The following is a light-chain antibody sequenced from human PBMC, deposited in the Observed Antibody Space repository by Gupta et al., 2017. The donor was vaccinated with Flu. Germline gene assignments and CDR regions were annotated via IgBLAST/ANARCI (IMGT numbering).Light chain of an antibody. CDR2: DTS. V-gene: IGLV7-46*01. Sequence: QAVVTQEPSLTVSPVGTVTLTCRSSTGAVTSGHYPYWFQQKPGQAPRTLIYDTSNKHSWTPARFSGSRLGGKAALTLSGAQPEDEAEYYCLLSYSGARPWVFGGGTKLTVL. J-gene: IGLJ3*02. CDR3: LLSYSGARPWV. CDR1: TGAVTSGHY.